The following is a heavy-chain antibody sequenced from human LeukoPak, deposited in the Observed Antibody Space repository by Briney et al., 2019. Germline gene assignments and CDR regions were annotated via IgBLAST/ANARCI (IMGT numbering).Heavy chain of an antibody. J-gene: IGHJ3*02. V-gene: IGHV1-46*01. Sequence: ASVKVSCKASGYIFTRSYIHWVRQAPGQGLEWMGIISPTGGTTNYAQRFQGRVTMTRDLSTSTVYMELSSLRSEDTAVYYCPREELRGFDTWGQGTMVTVSS. D-gene: IGHD3-10*01. CDR1: GYIFTRSY. CDR3: PREELRGFDT. CDR2: ISPTGGTT.